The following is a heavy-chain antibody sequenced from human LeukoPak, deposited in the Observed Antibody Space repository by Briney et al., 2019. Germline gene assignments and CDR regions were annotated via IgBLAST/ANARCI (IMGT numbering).Heavy chain of an antibody. D-gene: IGHD2-15*01. J-gene: IGHJ4*02. V-gene: IGHV3-7*03. Sequence: QSGGSLRLSCAASGFTFSSYWMSWVRQAPGKGLEWVANIKQDGSEKYYVDSVKGRFTISRDNAKNSLYLQMSGLRTEDTALYYCAKPSRSGYCSGTSCPLGYWGQGTLVTVSS. CDR2: IKQDGSEK. CDR1: GFTFSSYW. CDR3: AKPSRSGYCSGTSCPLGY.